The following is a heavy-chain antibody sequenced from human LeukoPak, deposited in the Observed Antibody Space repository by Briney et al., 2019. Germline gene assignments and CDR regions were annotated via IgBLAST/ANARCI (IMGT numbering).Heavy chain of an antibody. CDR1: GYTFTSYY. D-gene: IGHD3-10*01. V-gene: IGHV1-46*01. CDR3: ARDPLDYYGSGSYYNTTGY. J-gene: IGHJ4*02. CDR2: INPSGSST. Sequence: ASVKLSCKASGYTFTSYYMHWVRQAPGQGLEWMGIINPSGSSTSYAQTFQGRVTMTRDTSTSTVYMELSSLRSEDTAVYYCARDPLDYYGSGSYYNTTGYWGQGTLVTVSS.